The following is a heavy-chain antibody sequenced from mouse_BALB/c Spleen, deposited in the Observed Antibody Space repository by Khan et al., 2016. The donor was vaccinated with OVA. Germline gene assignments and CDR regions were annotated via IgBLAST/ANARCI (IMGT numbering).Heavy chain of an antibody. J-gene: IGHJ2*01. CDR2: IKYSGST. CDR1: GYSITSDYA. Sequence: EVKLEESGPGLVKPSQSLSLTCTVTGYSITSDYAWNWIRQFPGNKVEWMGYIKYSGSTSYNPSLKSRISISRDTSKNQFFLQLNSVTTEDTATYYGARSGTISTVVVTDFDFWGQGTTLTVSS. D-gene: IGHD1-1*01. V-gene: IGHV3-2*02. CDR3: ARSGTISTVVVTDFDF.